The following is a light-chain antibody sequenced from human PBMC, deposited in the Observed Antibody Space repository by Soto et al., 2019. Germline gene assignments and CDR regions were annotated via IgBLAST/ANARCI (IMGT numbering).Light chain of an antibody. Sequence: SYELTQPPSVSVSPGQTASITCSGDKLGDKYACWYQQKPRQSPVLVIYQDSKRPSGIPERFSGSNSGNTATLTISWTQAMDEADYYCQAWDSSPVFGGGTKLTVL. CDR2: QDS. J-gene: IGLJ2*01. CDR3: QAWDSSPV. CDR1: KLGDKY. V-gene: IGLV3-1*01.